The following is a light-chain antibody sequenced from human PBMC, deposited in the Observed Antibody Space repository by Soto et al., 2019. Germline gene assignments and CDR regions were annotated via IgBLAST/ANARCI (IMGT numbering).Light chain of an antibody. CDR2: EVS. Sequence: QSALTQPPSTSGSPGQSVTISCTGTSSDVGGYNFVSWYQQHPGKAPKLIIYEVSRRPSGVPDRFSGSKSGNTASLTVSGLQAEDEADYHCSSYAGSHTLAFGGGTKLTVL. CDR1: SSDVGGYNF. J-gene: IGLJ2*01. V-gene: IGLV2-8*01. CDR3: SSYAGSHTLA.